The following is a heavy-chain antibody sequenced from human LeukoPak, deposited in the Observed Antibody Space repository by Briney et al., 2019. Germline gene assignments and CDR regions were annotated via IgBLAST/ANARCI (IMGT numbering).Heavy chain of an antibody. V-gene: IGHV1-24*01. CDR2: FDPEDGER. Sequence: GASVKVSCKVSGYTLTELSTHWVRQAPGKGLEWMGGFDPEDGERIYAQKFQVRVTMTEDTSTDTAYMELRSLRSEDTAMYYCAAALRLEALDLWGHGTMVTVSS. D-gene: IGHD3-16*01. CDR1: GYTLTELS. J-gene: IGHJ3*01. CDR3: AAALRLEALDL.